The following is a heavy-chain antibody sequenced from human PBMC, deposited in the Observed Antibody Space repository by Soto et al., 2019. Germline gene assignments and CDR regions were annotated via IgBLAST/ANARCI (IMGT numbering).Heavy chain of an antibody. V-gene: IGHV3-33*01. CDR1: GFTFSSYG. Sequence: QLQLVESGGGVVQPGRSLRLSCAASGFTFSSYGMHWVRQAPGKGLEWVAVIWNDGSNKYYADSVKGRFTISRDNSKNTLYLHMSGLRAEDTAVYYCAREVIEVADNYGMGVWGRGTTVAVSS. D-gene: IGHD6-19*01. J-gene: IGHJ6*02. CDR3: AREVIEVADNYGMGV. CDR2: IWNDGSNK.